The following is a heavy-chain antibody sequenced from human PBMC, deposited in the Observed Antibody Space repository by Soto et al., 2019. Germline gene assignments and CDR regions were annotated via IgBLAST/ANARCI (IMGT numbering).Heavy chain of an antibody. CDR1: GFTFSTYG. Sequence: TGESMRLSCAASGFTFSTYGMHWVRQDTGKGLEWVAVISYDGNNKYYADSVKGRFTISRDNSKNTLYLQMSSLRAEDTAVYYCAKSVYNWNDGFFDYWGQGTLVTVSS. D-gene: IGHD1-1*01. J-gene: IGHJ4*02. V-gene: IGHV3-30*18. CDR3: AKSVYNWNDGFFDY. CDR2: ISYDGNNK.